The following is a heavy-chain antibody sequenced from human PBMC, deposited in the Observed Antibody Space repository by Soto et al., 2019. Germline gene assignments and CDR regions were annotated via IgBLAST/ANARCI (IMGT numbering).Heavy chain of an antibody. CDR1: GGSISSSNW. J-gene: IGHJ5*02. Sequence: PSETLSLTCAVSGGSISSSNWWSWVRQPPGKGLEWIGEIYHSGSTNYNPSLKSRVTISVDKSKNQFSLKLSSVTAADTAVYYCARDHRIYYYGVRNWFDPWGQGTLVTVSS. D-gene: IGHD3-10*01. CDR3: ARDHRIYYYGVRNWFDP. V-gene: IGHV4-4*02. CDR2: IYHSGST.